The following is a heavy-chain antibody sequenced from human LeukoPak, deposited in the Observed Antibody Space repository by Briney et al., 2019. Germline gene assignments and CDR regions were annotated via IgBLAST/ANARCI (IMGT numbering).Heavy chain of an antibody. CDR3: ARDGEQWLASAHFDY. V-gene: IGHV3-53*05. Sequence: PGGSLRLSCAASGFTVDSNYLSWVRQAPGKGLEWVSTIYTGGNTYYAASVKGRFTISRDNSKNTLYLQMNSLRAEDTAVYYCARDGEQWLASAHFDYWGQGTLVTVSS. CDR1: GFTVDSNY. J-gene: IGHJ4*02. D-gene: IGHD6-19*01. CDR2: IYTGGNT.